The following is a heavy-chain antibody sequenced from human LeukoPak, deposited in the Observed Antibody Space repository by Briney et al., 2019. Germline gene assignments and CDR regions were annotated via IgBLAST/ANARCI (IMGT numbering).Heavy chain of an antibody. CDR2: IIPIFGIA. CDR1: GGTFSSYA. Sequence: SVKVSCKASGGTFSSYAISWVRQAPGQGLEWMGGIIPIFGIANYAQKFQGRVTITTDESTSTAYMELSSLRSEDTAVYYCARGEYYGSGRQYGKKPIDYWGQGTLVTVSS. V-gene: IGHV1-69*05. CDR3: ARGEYYGSGRQYGKKPIDY. D-gene: IGHD3-10*01. J-gene: IGHJ4*02.